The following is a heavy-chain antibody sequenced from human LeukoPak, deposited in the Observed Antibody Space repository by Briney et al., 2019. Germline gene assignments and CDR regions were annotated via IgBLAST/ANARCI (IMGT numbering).Heavy chain of an antibody. CDR3: ASVASTVTTVPGYYFDY. CDR1: GFTFSSYA. V-gene: IGHV3-23*01. D-gene: IGHD4-17*01. CDR2: ISGSGGST. Sequence: GGSLRLSCAASGFTFSSYAMSGVRQAPGKGLEWVSAISGSGGSTYYADSVKGRFTISRDNSKNTLYLQMNSLRAEDTAVYYCASVASTVTTVPGYYFDYWGQGTPVTVSS. J-gene: IGHJ4*02.